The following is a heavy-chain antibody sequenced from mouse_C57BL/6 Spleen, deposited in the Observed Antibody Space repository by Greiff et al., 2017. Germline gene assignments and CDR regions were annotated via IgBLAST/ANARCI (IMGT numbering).Heavy chain of an antibody. CDR1: GYTFTSYW. J-gene: IGHJ2*01. D-gene: IGHD2-4*01. CDR2: IHPNSGST. Sequence: VQLQQPGAELVKPGASVKLSCKASGYTFTSYWMHWVKQRPGQGLEWIGMIHPNSGSTNYNEKFKSKATLTVDKSSSTAYMQLSSLTSEDSAVYYCARRGYDYDFDYWGQGTTLTVSS. CDR3: ARRGYDYDFDY. V-gene: IGHV1-64*01.